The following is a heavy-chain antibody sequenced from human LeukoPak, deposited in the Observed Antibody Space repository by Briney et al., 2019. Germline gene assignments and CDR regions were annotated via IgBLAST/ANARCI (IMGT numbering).Heavy chain of an antibody. Sequence: SETLSLTCTVSGGSISGYYWVWIRQPPGKGLEWIGTIYHTGTTYYNPSLMSRVTISVDTSYNQFSLRLTSVTASDTAVYYCARESITILGSFDYWGQGILVTVSS. J-gene: IGHJ4*02. CDR1: GGSISGYY. CDR3: ARESITILGSFDY. D-gene: IGHD3-3*01. CDR2: IYHTGTT. V-gene: IGHV4-38-2*02.